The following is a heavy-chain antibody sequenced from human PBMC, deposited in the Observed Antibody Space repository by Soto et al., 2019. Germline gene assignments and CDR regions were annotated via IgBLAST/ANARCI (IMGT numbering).Heavy chain of an antibody. CDR2: IYPGDSDT. D-gene: IGHD3-22*01. CDR1: GYSFTSYW. J-gene: IGHJ6*02. CDR3: ARTPRSYDSSGHYYYYYGMDV. Sequence: GESLKISCKGSGYSFTSYWIGWVRQMPGKGLEWMGIIYPGDSDTRYSPSFQGQVTISADKSISTAYLQWSSLKASDTAMYYCARTPRSYDSSGHYYYYYGMDVWGQGTTVTVSS. V-gene: IGHV5-51*01.